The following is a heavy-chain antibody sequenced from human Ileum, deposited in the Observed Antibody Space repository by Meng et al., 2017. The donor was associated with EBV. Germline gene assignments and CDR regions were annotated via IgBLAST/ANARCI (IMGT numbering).Heavy chain of an antibody. D-gene: IGHD3-22*01. CDR3: ARCYDSSGYYELNHFDH. V-gene: IGHV4-34*01. CDR1: GGSLSGYY. J-gene: IGHJ4*02. Sequence: QLQQWGAGLLKPSETLSLTCAVYGGSLSGYYWSWIRQPPGKGLEWIGEITHSGSTNYNSSLKSRVTILVDTSKNQLSLKMNSVTAADTAVYYCARCYDSSGYYELNHFDHWGQGTLVTVSS. CDR2: ITHSGST.